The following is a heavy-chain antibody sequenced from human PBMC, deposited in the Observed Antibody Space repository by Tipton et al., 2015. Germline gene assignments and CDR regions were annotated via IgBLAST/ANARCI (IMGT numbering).Heavy chain of an antibody. Sequence: TLSLTCTVSGGSVSSVSYYWGWIRQPPGRELEWIGYIQYSGSTNYNPALKSRVTISVDTSKNQFSLTLNSVAAADTAVYYCACQDYDSLTRDYQTVDYWGQGTLVTVSS. D-gene: IGHD3-9*01. J-gene: IGHJ4*02. CDR2: IQYSGST. CDR3: ACQDYDSLTRDYQTVDY. CDR1: GGSVSSVSYY. V-gene: IGHV4-61*01.